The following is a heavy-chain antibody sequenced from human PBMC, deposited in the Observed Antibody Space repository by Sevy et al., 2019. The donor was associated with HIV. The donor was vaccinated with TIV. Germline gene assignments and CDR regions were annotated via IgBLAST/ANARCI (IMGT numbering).Heavy chain of an antibody. CDR3: ARDCSSATCLWGLDX. J-gene: IGHJ6*02. CDR2: IKRDGSEK. Sequence: GGSLRLSCAASGFTFSNYWMSWVRQAPGKGLEWVANIKRDGSEKYYVASVKGRFTISRDNAKTSLYLQMNSLRAEDTAVYYCARDCSSATCLWGLDXWGQGTTVTVSS. CDR1: GFTFSNYW. V-gene: IGHV3-7*03. D-gene: IGHD2-2*01.